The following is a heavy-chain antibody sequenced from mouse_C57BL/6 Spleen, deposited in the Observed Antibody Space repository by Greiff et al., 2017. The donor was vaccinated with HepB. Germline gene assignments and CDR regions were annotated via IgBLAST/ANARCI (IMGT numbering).Heavy chain of an antibody. CDR2: ISSGGDYI. CDR1: GFTFSSYA. J-gene: IGHJ4*01. V-gene: IGHV5-9-1*02. D-gene: IGHD1-1*01. Sequence: VQLQESGEGLVKPGGSLKLSCAASGFTFSSYAMSWVRQTPEKRLEWVAYISSGGDYIYYADTVKGRFTISRDNDRNTLYLQMSSLKSEDTAMYYCTRITTVVATRYAMDYWGQGTSVTVSS. CDR3: TRITTVVATRYAMDY.